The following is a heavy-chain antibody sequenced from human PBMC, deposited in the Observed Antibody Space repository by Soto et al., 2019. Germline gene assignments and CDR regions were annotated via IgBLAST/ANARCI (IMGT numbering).Heavy chain of an antibody. J-gene: IGHJ6*02. Sequence: ASVKVSCKASGYTFTSYAMHWVRQAPGQRLEWMGWINAGNGNTKYSQKFQGRVTITRDTSASTAYMELSSLRSEDTAVYYCARGRPPKAKVGSSGWYGDYYYYYGMDVWGQGTKVTVSS. V-gene: IGHV1-3*01. CDR1: GYTFTSYA. CDR3: ARGRPPKAKVGSSGWYGDYYYYYGMDV. D-gene: IGHD6-19*01. CDR2: INAGNGNT.